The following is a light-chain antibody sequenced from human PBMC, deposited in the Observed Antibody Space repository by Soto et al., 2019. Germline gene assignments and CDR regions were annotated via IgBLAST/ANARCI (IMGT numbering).Light chain of an antibody. CDR3: QSYDSSLSGVV. V-gene: IGLV1-40*01. J-gene: IGLJ2*01. CDR2: GNS. Sequence: QSVLTQPPSVSGAPGQRVTISCTGSSSNIGAGYDVHWYQQLPGTAPKLLIYGNSNRPSGVPDRFSGSKSGTSASLSITGLQAEDEADYYCQSYDSSLSGVVFCGGPKLTVL. CDR1: SSNIGAGYD.